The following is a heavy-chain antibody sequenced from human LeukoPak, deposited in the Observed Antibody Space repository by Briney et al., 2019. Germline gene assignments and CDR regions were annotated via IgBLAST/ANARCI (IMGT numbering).Heavy chain of an antibody. CDR2: IYYSGST. V-gene: IGHV4-59*01. J-gene: IGHJ6*02. D-gene: IGHD3-3*01. Sequence: SETLSLTCTVSGGSISSYYWSWIRQPPGKGLEWIGYIYYSGSTNYNPSLKSRVTISVDTSKNQFSLKLSSVTAADTAVYYCARGPQDDFWSGYYSYYYYYGMDVWGQGTTVTVSS. CDR3: ARGPQDDFWSGYYSYYYYYGMDV. CDR1: GGSISSYY.